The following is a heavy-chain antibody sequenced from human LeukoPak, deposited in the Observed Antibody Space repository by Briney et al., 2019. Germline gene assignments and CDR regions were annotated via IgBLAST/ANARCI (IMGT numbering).Heavy chain of an antibody. J-gene: IGHJ2*01. CDR1: GFMFSSYW. D-gene: IGHD5-24*01. CDR2: INPDGSVK. Sequence: GGSLRLSCAASGFMFSSYWVTWVRQAPGKGLEWVANINPDGSVKCYVDSVKGRFTISRDNSKNTLYLQMNSLRAEDTAVYYCARPLRDGYNHWYFDLWGRGTLVTVSS. V-gene: IGHV3-7*01. CDR3: ARPLRDGYNHWYFDL.